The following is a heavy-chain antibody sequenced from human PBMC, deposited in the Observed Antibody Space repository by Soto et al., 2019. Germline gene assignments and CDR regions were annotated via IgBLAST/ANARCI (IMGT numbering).Heavy chain of an antibody. CDR1: GGSISSYY. D-gene: IGHD3-10*01. Sequence: SETLSLTCTVSGGSISSYYWSWIRQPPGKGLEWIGYIYYSGSTNYNPSLKSRVTISVDTSKNQFSLKLSSVTAADTAVYYCARGITMVRGVITYYMDVWGKGTTVTVS. V-gene: IGHV4-59*01. CDR3: ARGITMVRGVITYYMDV. CDR2: IYYSGST. J-gene: IGHJ6*03.